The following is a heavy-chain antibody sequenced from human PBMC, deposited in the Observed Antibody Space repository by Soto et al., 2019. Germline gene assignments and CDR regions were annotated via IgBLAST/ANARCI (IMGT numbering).Heavy chain of an antibody. Sequence: QVQLVESGGGVVQPGRSLRLSCAASGFTFSSYGMHWVRQAPGKGLEWVAVIWYDGSNKYYADSVKGRFTISRDNSKNTLYLQMNSLGAEDTAVYYCARSAGPIPIAVAAPYYYYGMDVWGQGTTVTVSS. V-gene: IGHV3-33*01. D-gene: IGHD6-19*01. CDR3: ARSAGPIPIAVAAPYYYYGMDV. CDR1: GFTFSSYG. CDR2: IWYDGSNK. J-gene: IGHJ6*02.